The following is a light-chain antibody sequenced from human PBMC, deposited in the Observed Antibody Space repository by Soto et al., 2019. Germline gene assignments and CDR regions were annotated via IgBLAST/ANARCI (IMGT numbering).Light chain of an antibody. CDR2: VNN. J-gene: IGLJ1*01. V-gene: IGLV1-44*01. CDR3: AAWDGKLEGHV. Sequence: QSVLTQPPSVSGTPGQRVTLSCSESTRNIGDHTVTWYQLLPGTAPKVLDYVNNKRPSGVPDRFSGSKSGTSASLAISGLQSEDESDYYSAAWDGKLEGHVFGTGTKVTVL. CDR1: TRNIGDHT.